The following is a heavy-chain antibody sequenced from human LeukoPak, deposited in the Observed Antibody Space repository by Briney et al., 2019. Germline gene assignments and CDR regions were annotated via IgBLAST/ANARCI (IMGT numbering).Heavy chain of an antibody. J-gene: IGHJ6*03. D-gene: IGHD1-26*01. CDR3: AKGGATRRSFYYYMDV. V-gene: IGHV3-33*06. CDR1: GFTFSNYV. CDR2: IWYDGHNN. Sequence: PGRSLRLSWAASGFTFSNYVLHWVRQAPAKGLEWVALIWYDGHNNYYADSVRGRFTISRDNSNNTLYLEMNSLRAEDTAVYYCAKGGATRRSFYYYMDVWGRGTTVTVSS.